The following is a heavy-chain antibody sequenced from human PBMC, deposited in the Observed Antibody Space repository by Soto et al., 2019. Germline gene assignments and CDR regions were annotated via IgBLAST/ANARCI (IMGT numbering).Heavy chain of an antibody. Sequence: SETLSLTCTVSGGSISSGGYYWSWIRQHPGKGLEWIGYIYYSGSTYYNPSLKSRVTISVDTSKNQLSLELSSVTAADTAVYYCARDGGRSITGTTGWFDPCGEGTMVTVYS. CDR2: IYYSGST. V-gene: IGHV4-31*03. CDR1: GGSISSGGYY. D-gene: IGHD1-7*01. CDR3: ARDGGRSITGTTGWFDP. J-gene: IGHJ5*02.